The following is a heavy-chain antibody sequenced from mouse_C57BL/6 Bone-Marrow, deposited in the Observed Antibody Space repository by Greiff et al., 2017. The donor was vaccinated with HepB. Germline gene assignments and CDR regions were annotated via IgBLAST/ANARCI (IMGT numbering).Heavy chain of an antibody. V-gene: IGHV1-81*01. D-gene: IGHD1-2*01. CDR2: IYPRSGNT. J-gene: IGHJ2*01. Sequence: VQLQQSGAELSRPVASVKLSCKASGYTFTSYGISWVKQRTGQGLEWIGEIYPRSGNTYYNEKFKGKATLTADKSSSTAYMELRSLTSEDSAVYFCARGLLRPYWGQGTTLTVSS. CDR3: ARGLLRPY. CDR1: GYTFTSYG.